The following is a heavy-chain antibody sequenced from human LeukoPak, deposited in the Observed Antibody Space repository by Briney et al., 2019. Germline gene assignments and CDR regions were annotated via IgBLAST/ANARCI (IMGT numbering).Heavy chain of an antibody. CDR2: IGIDSGNT. J-gene: IGHJ5*02. CDR3: ARVKEYQMLYGGFYP. Sequence: GGSLRLSCAASGFTFSDYSMNWVGQAPGKGLEWISYIGIDSGNTNYADSVKGRFTISRDNAKNSLYLQMNSLRAEDTDVYYCARVKEYQMLYGGFYPWGQGTLVNVSS. D-gene: IGHD2-2*02. CDR1: GFTFSDYS. V-gene: IGHV3-21*05.